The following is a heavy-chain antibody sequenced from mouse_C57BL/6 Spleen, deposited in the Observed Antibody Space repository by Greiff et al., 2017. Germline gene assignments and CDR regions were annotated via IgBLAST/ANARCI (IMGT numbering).Heavy chain of an antibody. Sequence: EVQLQQSVAELVRPGASVKLSCTASGFNFKNTYMHWVKQRPEQGLEWIGRIDPANGNTKYAPKFQGKATMTADTSSNTAYLQLSSLTSEDTAIYYGARGRYAMDYWGQGTSVTVSS. CDR3: ARGRYAMDY. CDR1: GFNFKNTY. CDR2: IDPANGNT. V-gene: IGHV14-3*01. D-gene: IGHD3-3*01. J-gene: IGHJ4*01.